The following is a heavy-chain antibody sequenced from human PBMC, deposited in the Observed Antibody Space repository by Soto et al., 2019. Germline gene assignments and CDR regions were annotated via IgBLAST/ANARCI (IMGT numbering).Heavy chain of an antibody. J-gene: IGHJ6*02. D-gene: IGHD2-2*01. Sequence: SETLSLTCTVSGGSISSSSYYWAWVRQTPGKGLEWLGSILHSGSTYYNPSLKSRLTLSVDTSEDQFSLNLSSVTATDTGVYYCATLPAAMYFYGSDVWGPGTTVTVSS. V-gene: IGHV4-39*01. CDR1: GGSISSSSYY. CDR3: ATLPAAMYFYGSDV. CDR2: ILHSGST.